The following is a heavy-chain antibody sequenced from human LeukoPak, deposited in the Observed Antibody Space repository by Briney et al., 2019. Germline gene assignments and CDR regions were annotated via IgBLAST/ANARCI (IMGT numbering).Heavy chain of an antibody. CDR2: IYRSGST. CDR3: ARGDCSGSICYSPMDV. Sequence: SETLSLTCTVSGYSINSGYYWVWTRQPPGKGLEWIGSIYRSGSTNYNPSLKSRVTISVDTSKNQFSLKVSSVTAADTAVYYCARGDCSGSICYSPMDVWGTGTTVTVSS. J-gene: IGHJ6*03. CDR1: GYSINSGYY. V-gene: IGHV4-38-2*02. D-gene: IGHD2-21*01.